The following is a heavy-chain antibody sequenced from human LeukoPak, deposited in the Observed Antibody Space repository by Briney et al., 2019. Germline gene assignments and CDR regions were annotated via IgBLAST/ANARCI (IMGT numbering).Heavy chain of an antibody. CDR1: GGSFSGYY. V-gene: IGHV4-59*10. D-gene: IGHD3-10*01. CDR2: IYTSGST. J-gene: IGHJ4*02. Sequence: SETLSLTCAVYGGSFSGYYWSWIRQPAGKGLEWIGRIYTSGSTNYNPSLKSRVTMSVDTSKNQFSLKLSSVTAADTAVYYCARVGYYGSGRPLDYWGQGTLVTVSS. CDR3: ARVGYYGSGRPLDY.